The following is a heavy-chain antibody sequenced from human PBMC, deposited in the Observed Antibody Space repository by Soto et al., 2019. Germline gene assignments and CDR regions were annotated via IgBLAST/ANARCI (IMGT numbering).Heavy chain of an antibody. CDR3: AKVVGGWPVGGHYFDY. J-gene: IGHJ4*02. Sequence: EVQLVESGGGLVQPGRSLRLSCAASGFTFDDYAMHWVRQAPGKGLEWVSGISWNSGSIGYADSVKGRFTISRDNAKNSLYLQMNSLRAEDTALYYCAKVVGGWPVGGHYFDYWGQGTLVTVSS. CDR2: ISWNSGSI. V-gene: IGHV3-9*01. D-gene: IGHD6-19*01. CDR1: GFTFDDYA.